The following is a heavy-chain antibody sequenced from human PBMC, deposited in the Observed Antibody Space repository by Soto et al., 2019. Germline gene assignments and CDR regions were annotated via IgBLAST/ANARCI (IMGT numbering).Heavy chain of an antibody. J-gene: IGHJ6*02. CDR1: GYTFTSYG. CDR2: ISAYNGNT. D-gene: IGHD1-26*01. V-gene: IGHV1-18*01. Sequence: ASLKVSCKASGYTFTSYGISWVRQAPGQVLEWMGWISAYNGNTNYAQKLQGRVTMTTDTSTSTAYMELRSLRSDDTAVYYCARDRRARGSYSLYYYYGMDVWGQGTTVTVSS. CDR3: ARDRRARGSYSLYYYYGMDV.